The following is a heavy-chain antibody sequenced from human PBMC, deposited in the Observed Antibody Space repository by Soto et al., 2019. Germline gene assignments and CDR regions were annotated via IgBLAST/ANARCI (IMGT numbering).Heavy chain of an antibody. CDR2: IYYSGTK. CDR3: AREKEDDSGDYNAFDI. V-gene: IGHV4-31*03. CDR1: GDSINNGDCY. D-gene: IGHD4-17*01. Sequence: QVQLQESGPGLVKPSQTLSLTCTVSGDSINNGDCYWSWLRPLPGKGLEWIGYIYYSGTKYYNPSLKSRVSMSVDTSKNQFSLNLTSVTAADTAVYYCAREKEDDSGDYNAFDIWGQGTVVTVSS. J-gene: IGHJ3*02.